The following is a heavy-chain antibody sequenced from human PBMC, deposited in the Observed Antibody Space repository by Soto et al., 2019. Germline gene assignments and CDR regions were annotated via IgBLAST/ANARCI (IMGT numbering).Heavy chain of an antibody. D-gene: IGHD2-15*01. CDR2: ISSNGGST. J-gene: IGHJ3*02. CDR3: ASDFGSTPRHAFDI. V-gene: IGHV3-64*01. Sequence: GGSLRLSCAASGFTFSSYAMHWVRQAPGKGLEYVSAISSNGGSTYYANPVKGRFTISRDNSKNTLYLQMGSLRAEDMAVYYCASDFGSTPRHAFDIWGQGTMVTVSS. CDR1: GFTFSSYA.